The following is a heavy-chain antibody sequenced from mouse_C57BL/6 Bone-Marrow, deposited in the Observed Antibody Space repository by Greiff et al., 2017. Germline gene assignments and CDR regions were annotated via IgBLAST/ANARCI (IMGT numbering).Heavy chain of an antibody. CDR2: IDPENGDT. Sequence: EVQLQQSGAELVRPGASVKLSCTASGFNIKDDYMHWVKQRPEQGLEWIGWIDPENGDTEYASKFQGKATITAHTSSNTAYLQLSSLTSEDTAVYYCTIYYYGSNAWFAYWGQGTLVTVSA. CDR1: GFNIKDDY. CDR3: TIYYYGSNAWFAY. V-gene: IGHV14-4*01. J-gene: IGHJ3*01. D-gene: IGHD1-1*01.